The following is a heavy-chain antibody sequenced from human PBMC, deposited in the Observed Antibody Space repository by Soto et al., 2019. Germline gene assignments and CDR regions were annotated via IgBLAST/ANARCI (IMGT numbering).Heavy chain of an antibody. V-gene: IGHV4-59*01. J-gene: IGHJ6*03. CDR3: AREHRISYYYYYMDV. CDR1: GGSISSYY. Sequence: PSETLSLTCPVSGGSISSYYLSWIRQPPGKGLEWIGYIYYSGSTNYNPSLKSRVTISVDTSKNQFSLKLSSVTAADTAVYYCAREHRISYYYYYMDVWGKGTTVTVSS. CDR2: IYYSGST.